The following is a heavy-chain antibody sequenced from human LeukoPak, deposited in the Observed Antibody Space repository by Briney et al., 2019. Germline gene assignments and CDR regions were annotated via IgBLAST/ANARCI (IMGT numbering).Heavy chain of an antibody. J-gene: IGHJ3*02. CDR1: GFTFSSYG. CDR3: ARVKADDAFDI. Sequence: GGSLRLSCAASGFTFSSYGMHWVRQAPGKGLEWVVVIWYDGSNKYYADSVKGRFTISRDNSKNTLYLQMNSLRAEDTAVYYCARVKADDAFDIWGQGTMVTVSS. V-gene: IGHV3-33*01. CDR2: IWYDGSNK.